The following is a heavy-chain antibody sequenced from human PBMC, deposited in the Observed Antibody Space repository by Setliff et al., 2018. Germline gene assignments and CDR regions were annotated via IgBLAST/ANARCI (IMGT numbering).Heavy chain of an antibody. Sequence: SETLSLTCTVSGGSISSYYWGWIRQPPGKGLEWIGYIYYSGSTNYNPSLKSRVTISVDTSKNQFSLKLSSVTAADTAVYYCARVICSSTSCPGYYGMDVWGQGTTVTVS. D-gene: IGHD2-2*01. J-gene: IGHJ6*02. V-gene: IGHV4-59*01. CDR1: GGSISSYY. CDR2: IYYSGST. CDR3: ARVICSSTSCPGYYGMDV.